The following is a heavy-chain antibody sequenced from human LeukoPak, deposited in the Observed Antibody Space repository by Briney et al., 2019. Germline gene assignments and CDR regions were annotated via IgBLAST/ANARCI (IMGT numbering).Heavy chain of an antibody. CDR3: ARGRGGHGDLGHFDS. Sequence: PSETLSLTCTVSAYSINSGYYWGWIRQPPGKGLDWIATIYHSGSTNYNPSLKSRVTISVDTSKNQFSLKLSSVTAADTALYYCARGRGGHGDLGHFDSWGQGTLVIVSS. CDR2: IYHSGST. D-gene: IGHD4-17*01. CDR1: AYSINSGYY. V-gene: IGHV4-38-2*02. J-gene: IGHJ5*01.